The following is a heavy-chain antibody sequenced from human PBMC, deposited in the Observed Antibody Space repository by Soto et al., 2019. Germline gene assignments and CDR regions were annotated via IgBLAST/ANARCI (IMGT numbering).Heavy chain of an antibody. CDR3: ARAEYYDSTGLYDFDY. CDR2: IFYSGST. CDR1: GGSIRDNY. V-gene: IGHV4-59*01. D-gene: IGHD3-22*01. Sequence: PSETLSLTCTVSGGSIRDNYWSWIRQPPGKGLEWIGYIFYSGSTNYNPSLKSRVTISVDMSKNQFSLKLRSVTAADTAVYYCARAEYYDSTGLYDFDYWGQGNLVTVS. J-gene: IGHJ4*02.